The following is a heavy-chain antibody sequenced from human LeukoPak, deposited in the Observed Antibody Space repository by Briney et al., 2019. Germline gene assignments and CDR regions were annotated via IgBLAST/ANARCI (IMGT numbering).Heavy chain of an antibody. V-gene: IGHV4-34*01. CDR1: GGSFSGYY. CDR2: INHSGST. CDR3: ARVNRLGWLLYSLGAFDI. J-gene: IGHJ3*02. D-gene: IGHD3/OR15-3a*01. Sequence: PSETLSLTCAVYGGSFSGYYWSWIRQPPGKGLEWIGEINHSGSTNYNPSLKSRVTISVDTSKNQFSLKLSSVTAADTAVYYCARVNRLGWLLYSLGAFDIWGQGTMVTVSS.